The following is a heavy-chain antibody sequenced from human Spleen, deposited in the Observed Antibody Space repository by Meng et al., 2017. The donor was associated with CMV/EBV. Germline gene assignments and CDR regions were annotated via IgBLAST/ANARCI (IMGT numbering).Heavy chain of an antibody. J-gene: IGHJ5*02. CDR2: IYYSGTT. Sequence: SETLSLTCTVSGVSISSRDYYWNWIRQPPGMGLEWIGYIYYSGTTYYNPSLKSRVSISEDTSKNQISLRLSSVTAADTAVYYCARVADTVSKGHNWFDPWGQGILVTVSS. CDR1: GVSISSRDYY. V-gene: IGHV4-30-4*08. D-gene: IGHD4-17*01. CDR3: ARVADTVSKGHNWFDP.